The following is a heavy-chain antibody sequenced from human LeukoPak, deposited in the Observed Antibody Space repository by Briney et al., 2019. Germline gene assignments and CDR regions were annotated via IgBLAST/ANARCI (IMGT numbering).Heavy chain of an antibody. CDR2: IYYSGST. V-gene: IGHV4-39*01. CDR1: GGSISSSSYY. J-gene: IGHJ4*02. Sequence: SETLSLTCTVSGGSISSSSYYWGWIRQPPGKGLEWIGSIYYSGSTYYNPSLKSRVTISVDTSKNQFSLKLSSVTAAGTAVYYCARHDLTGSPFDYWGQGTLVTVSS. D-gene: IGHD3-9*01. CDR3: ARHDLTGSPFDY.